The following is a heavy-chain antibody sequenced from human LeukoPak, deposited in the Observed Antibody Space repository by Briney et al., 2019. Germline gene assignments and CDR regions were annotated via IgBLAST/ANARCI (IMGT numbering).Heavy chain of an antibody. CDR1: GFTFSSYS. J-gene: IGHJ4*02. Sequence: GGSLRLSCAASGFTFSSYSMNWVRQAPGKGLEWVSYISSSGSTIYYADSVKGRFTIPRDNAKNSLYLQMNSLRAEDTAVYYCARDRGSRDGYNTLQWGQGTLVTVSS. CDR3: ARDRGSRDGYNTLQ. D-gene: IGHD5-24*01. CDR2: ISSSGSTI. V-gene: IGHV3-48*04.